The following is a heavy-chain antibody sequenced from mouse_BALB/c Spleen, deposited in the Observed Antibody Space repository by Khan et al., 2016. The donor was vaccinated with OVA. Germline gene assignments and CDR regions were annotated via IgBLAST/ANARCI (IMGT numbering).Heavy chain of an antibody. J-gene: IGHJ4*01. CDR2: ISSLAYSI. CDR1: GFTFSDYG. V-gene: IGHV5-15*02. Sequence: EVQLQESGGGLVQPGGSRKLSCAASGFTFSDYGLAWVRQAPGKGPEWVAFISSLAYSIYYADTVTGRFTISRENAKNTLYLEMSSLRSEDTAMYYCAMSWAMDYWGQGTSVTVSS. CDR3: AMSWAMDY.